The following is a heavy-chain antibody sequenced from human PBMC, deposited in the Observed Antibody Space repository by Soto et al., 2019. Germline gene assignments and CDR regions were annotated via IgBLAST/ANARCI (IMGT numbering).Heavy chain of an antibody. D-gene: IGHD3-10*01. V-gene: IGHV3-23*01. CDR3: ATRAYGSDFEY. J-gene: IGHJ4*02. CDR1: GFTFSSYA. Sequence: EVQLLESGGGLVQPGGSLRLSCAASGFTFSSYAMNWVRQAPGKGLEWVSVISGSGGSTYYADSVKGRFTISRAIAKNMLYRQTNRSRGDGPGVYECATRAYGSDFEYWGQGTLVTVSS. CDR2: ISGSGGST.